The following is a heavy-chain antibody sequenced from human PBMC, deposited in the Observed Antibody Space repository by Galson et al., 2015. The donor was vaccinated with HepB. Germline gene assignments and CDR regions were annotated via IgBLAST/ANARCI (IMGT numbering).Heavy chain of an antibody. Sequence: SVKVSCKASGYTFTSYGISWVRQAPGQGLEWMGIINPSGGSTSYAQKFQGRVTMTRDTSTSTVYMELSSLRSEDTAVYYCARDAGYCSGGSCPFFDYWGQGTLVTVSS. V-gene: IGHV1-46*03. CDR2: INPSGGST. CDR1: GYTFTSYG. CDR3: ARDAGYCSGGSCPFFDY. J-gene: IGHJ4*02. D-gene: IGHD2-15*01.